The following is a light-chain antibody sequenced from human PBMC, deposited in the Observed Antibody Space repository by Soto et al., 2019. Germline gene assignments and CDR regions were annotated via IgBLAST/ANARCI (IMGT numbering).Light chain of an antibody. J-gene: IGKJ5*01. CDR1: QSIRTY. CDR2: ATS. Sequence: DIQMTQSPPSLSASVGDRVTITCRASQSIRTYLNWYQQKPGKAPKVLISATSNLQSGVPSRFSGSGSGTEFNLTSSSLQPEDFATYYCQQSYSTPVTFGQGTRLGIK. CDR3: QQSYSTPVT. V-gene: IGKV1-39*01.